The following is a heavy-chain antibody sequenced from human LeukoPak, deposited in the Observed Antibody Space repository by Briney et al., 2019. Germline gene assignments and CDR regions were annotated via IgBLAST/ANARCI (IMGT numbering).Heavy chain of an antibody. V-gene: IGHV3-21*04. Sequence: PGGSLRLSCAASGFTFSTYAISWVRQAPGKGLEWVSCISSTSNYIFYADSVKGRFTSSRDNPKNTLYLQMNSLRAEDTAVYYCAKGPYSSSWYYFNYWGQGTLVTVSS. J-gene: IGHJ4*02. CDR3: AKGPYSSSWYYFNY. CDR2: ISSTSNYI. CDR1: GFTFSTYA. D-gene: IGHD6-13*01.